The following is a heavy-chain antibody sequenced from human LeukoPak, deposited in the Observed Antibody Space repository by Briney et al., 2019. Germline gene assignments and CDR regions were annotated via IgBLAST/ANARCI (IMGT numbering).Heavy chain of an antibody. V-gene: IGHV3-48*03. Sequence: PGGSLRLSCAASGFTFSSYEMNWVRQAPGKGLEWVSYISSSGSTIYYADSVKGRFTISRDNAKNSLYLQMNSLRAEDTAVYYCASSAGYGMDVWGQGTTVTVSS. CDR1: GFTFSSYE. CDR3: ASSAGYGMDV. CDR2: ISSSGSTI. J-gene: IGHJ6*02.